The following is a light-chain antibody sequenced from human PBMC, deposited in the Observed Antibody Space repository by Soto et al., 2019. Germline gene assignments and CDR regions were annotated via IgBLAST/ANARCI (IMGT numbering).Light chain of an antibody. CDR2: GAS. CDR3: QQYGSSPLYT. V-gene: IGKV3-20*01. Sequence: EIVLTQSPGTLSLSPGERATLSCRASQSVSSSYLAWYQQKPGQAPRLLIYGASSRATGIPERFSGSGSGIYFTLTISRLEPEDFAVYYCQQYGSSPLYTCGQGTKLEIK. J-gene: IGKJ2*01. CDR1: QSVSSSY.